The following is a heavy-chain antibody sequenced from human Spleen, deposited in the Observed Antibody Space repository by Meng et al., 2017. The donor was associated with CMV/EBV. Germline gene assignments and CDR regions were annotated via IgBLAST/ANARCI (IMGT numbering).Heavy chain of an antibody. CDR3: ARGTYSSSWYLRSVMDV. CDR1: GGSFSGYY. J-gene: IGHJ6*02. D-gene: IGHD6-13*01. Sequence: SETLSLTCAVYGGSFSGYYWSWIRQPPGKGLEWIGEINHSGSTNYNPSLKSRVTISVDTTKNQFSLKLSSVTAADTAVYYCARGTYSSSWYLRSVMDVWGQGTTVTVSS. CDR2: INHSGST. V-gene: IGHV4-34*01.